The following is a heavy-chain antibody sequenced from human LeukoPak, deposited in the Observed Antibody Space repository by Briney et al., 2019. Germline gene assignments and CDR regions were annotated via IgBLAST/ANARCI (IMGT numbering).Heavy chain of an antibody. CDR3: ARGPRGSSGWYPYFDY. CDR1: GYSFIDYY. Sequence: ASVKVSCKTSGYSFIDYYIHWVRQAPGQGLEWMGWINSNSGGTNYAQKFRGRVTMTRDTSISTAYMELSRLRSDDTAVYYCARGPRGSSGWYPYFDYWGQGTLVTVSS. CDR2: INSNSGGT. D-gene: IGHD6-19*01. J-gene: IGHJ4*02. V-gene: IGHV1-2*02.